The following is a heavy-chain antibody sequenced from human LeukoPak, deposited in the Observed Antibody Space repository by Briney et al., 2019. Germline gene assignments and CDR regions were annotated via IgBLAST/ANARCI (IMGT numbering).Heavy chain of an antibody. CDR1: GYTFTGYY. D-gene: IGHD3-3*01. CDR2: INPNSGGT. CDR3: ARAEYDFWSGYYMNYFDY. J-gene: IGHJ4*02. Sequence: ASVKVSCKASGYTFTGYYMHWVRQAPGQGLEWMGWINPNSGGTNYAQNLQGRVTMTRDTSISTAYMELSRLRSDDTAVYYCARAEYDFWSGYYMNYFDYWGQGTLVTVSS. V-gene: IGHV1-2*02.